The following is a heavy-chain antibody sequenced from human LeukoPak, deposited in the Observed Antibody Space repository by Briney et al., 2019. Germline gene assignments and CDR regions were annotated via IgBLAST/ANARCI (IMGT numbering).Heavy chain of an antibody. J-gene: IGHJ4*02. Sequence: PGGSLRLSCAASGFTFSSYAMHWVRQAPGKGLEWVAVISYDGSNKYYADSVKGRFTISRDNSKNTLYLQMNSLRAEDTAVYYCARSNPIIYYFDYWGQGTLVTVSS. CDR2: ISYDGSNK. CDR1: GFTFSSYA. V-gene: IGHV3-30-3*01. D-gene: IGHD1-14*01. CDR3: ARSNPIIYYFDY.